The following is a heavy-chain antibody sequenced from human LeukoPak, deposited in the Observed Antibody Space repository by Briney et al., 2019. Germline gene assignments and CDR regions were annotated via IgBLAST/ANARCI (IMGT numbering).Heavy chain of an antibody. Sequence: GGSLRLSCAASGFTVSSNYMSWVRQAPGTGLEWVSEIYSDGSTYYAASVKGRFSISRDKSKNTVYLQMNSLRAEDTAVYYCARELREHGVFDIWGQGTMVTVSS. CDR2: IYSDGST. J-gene: IGHJ3*02. CDR3: ARELREHGVFDI. V-gene: IGHV3-53*01. D-gene: IGHD1-26*01. CDR1: GFTVSSNY.